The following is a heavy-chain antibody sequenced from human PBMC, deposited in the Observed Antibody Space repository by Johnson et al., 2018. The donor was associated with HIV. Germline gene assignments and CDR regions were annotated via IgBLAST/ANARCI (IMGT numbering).Heavy chain of an antibody. CDR2: ISVGASTI. D-gene: IGHD1-26*01. CDR3: ARVMYSGSYYPGNAFDI. J-gene: IGHJ3*02. V-gene: IGHV3-11*01. Sequence: VQLLESGGGLIQPGGSLRLSCAASGFTFSDYYMTWIRQAPGQGLEWVSYISVGASTISYADSVKGRFTISRDNAKNSLNLQMNSLRAEDTALYYCARVMYSGSYYPGNAFDIWGQGTMVTVSS. CDR1: GFTFSDYY.